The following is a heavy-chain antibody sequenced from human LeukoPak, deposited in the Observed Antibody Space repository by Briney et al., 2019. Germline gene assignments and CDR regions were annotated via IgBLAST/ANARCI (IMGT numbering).Heavy chain of an antibody. CDR2: ISWNSGSI. CDR1: GFTFDDYV. CDR3: AKGGGYSYGTPDY. D-gene: IGHD5-18*01. Sequence: GGSLRLSCAASGFTFDDYVMYWVRQAPGKGLEWVSGISWNSGSIGYADSVKGRFTISRDNAKNSLYLQMNSLRAEDTALYYCAKGGGYSYGTPDYWGQGTLVTVSS. V-gene: IGHV3-9*01. J-gene: IGHJ4*02.